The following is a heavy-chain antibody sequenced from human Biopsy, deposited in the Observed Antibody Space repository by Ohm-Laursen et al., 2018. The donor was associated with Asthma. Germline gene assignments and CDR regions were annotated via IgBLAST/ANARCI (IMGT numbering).Heavy chain of an antibody. CDR1: GFTVSRDH. D-gene: IGHD6-19*01. CDR3: ARDSYSSGLYDDFES. V-gene: IGHV3-53*01. Sequence: SLRLSCSASGFTVSRDHMFWVRQAPGKGLEWVSVIYSGGTSHTADSVRGRFTISRDYSKNTLYLQMHSLRAEDTAVYYCARDSYSSGLYDDFESWGQGTLVTVSS. CDR2: IYSGGTS. J-gene: IGHJ4*02.